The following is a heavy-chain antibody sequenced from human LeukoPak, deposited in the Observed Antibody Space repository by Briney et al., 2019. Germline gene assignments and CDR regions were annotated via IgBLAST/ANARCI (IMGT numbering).Heavy chain of an antibody. Sequence: GESLKISCQGSGYSFTSYWIGWVRQMPGKGLEWMGIIYPGDSDTRYSPSFQGQVTISADKSISTAYLQWSSLKASDTAMYYCARRVVVPAARLDPWGQGTLVTVSS. D-gene: IGHD2-2*01. J-gene: IGHJ5*02. CDR3: ARRVVVPAARLDP. V-gene: IGHV5-51*01. CDR2: IYPGDSDT. CDR1: GYSFTSYW.